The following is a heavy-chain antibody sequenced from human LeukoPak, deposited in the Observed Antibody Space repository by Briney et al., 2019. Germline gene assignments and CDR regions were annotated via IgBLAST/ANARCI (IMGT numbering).Heavy chain of an antibody. J-gene: IGHJ5*02. CDR2: IYYSGST. V-gene: IGHV4-31*03. CDR1: GGSISSGGYY. CDR3: ARLALGGGSQFFDP. D-gene: IGHD2-15*01. Sequence: SQTLSLTCTVSGGSISSGGYYWSWIRQHPGKGLEWIGYIYYSGSTYYNPSLKSRVTISVDTSKNQFSLKLSSVTAADTAVYYCARLALGGGSQFFDPWGQGTQVTVSS.